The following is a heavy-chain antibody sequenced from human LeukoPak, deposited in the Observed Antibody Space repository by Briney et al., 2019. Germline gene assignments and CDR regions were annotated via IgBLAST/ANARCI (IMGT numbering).Heavy chain of an antibody. CDR2: IKRDGSEK. D-gene: IGHD2-8*01. Sequence: PGGSLRLSCAASGFTFSSYWTTWVRQAPGKGLAWVANIKRDGSEKYYVDSVKGRFTISRDNAKNLLYLQMNSLRGEDTAVYYCARVNPLMAPGAFDIWGQGTMVAVSS. V-gene: IGHV3-7*01. CDR1: GFTFSSYW. J-gene: IGHJ3*02. CDR3: ARVNPLMAPGAFDI.